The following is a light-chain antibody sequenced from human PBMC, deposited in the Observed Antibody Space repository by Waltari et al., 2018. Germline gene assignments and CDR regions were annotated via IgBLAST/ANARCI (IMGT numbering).Light chain of an antibody. V-gene: IGKV4-1*01. CDR2: WAS. CDR1: QTILYTSNNKSY. Sequence: DVVMTQSPDYLAVSLGERASINCKSRQTILYTSNNKSYLAWYQQKPGQPPKLLIYWASTRESGVPDRFSGSGSGTDFTLTISSLQAEDVAVYYCQQYYSTPQTFGQGTKVEIK. CDR3: QQYYSTPQT. J-gene: IGKJ1*01.